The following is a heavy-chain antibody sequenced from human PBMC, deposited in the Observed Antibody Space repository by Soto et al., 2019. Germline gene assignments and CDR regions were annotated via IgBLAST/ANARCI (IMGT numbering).Heavy chain of an antibody. V-gene: IGHV3-21*01. CDR2: ITTSSGSK. J-gene: IGHJ6*02. D-gene: IGHD2-2*01. CDR1: GFTFSSYI. Sequence: GGSLRLSCAASGFTFSSYIMNWVRQAPGKGLEWVSSITTSSGSKYYADSVRGRFTISRDNAKNSLYLEMNSLRADDTAAYYCARSSTSGDVWGQGTTVTVSS. CDR3: ARSSTSGDV.